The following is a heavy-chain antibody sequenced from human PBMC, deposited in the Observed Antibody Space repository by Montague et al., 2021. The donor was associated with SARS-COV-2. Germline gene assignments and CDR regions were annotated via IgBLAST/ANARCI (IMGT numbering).Heavy chain of an antibody. CDR2: TYYRSKWYS. Sequence: CAISGDSVSSNSVAWSWIRQSPPRGLERLGRTYYRSKWYSDYAPXVRGRLTVNPDASKNEFSLELNYVTPEDTAVYYCVRYSGWFYFDFWGQGTLVTVSS. CDR3: VRYSGWFYFDF. V-gene: IGHV6-1*01. D-gene: IGHD6-19*01. J-gene: IGHJ4*02. CDR1: GDSVSSNSVA.